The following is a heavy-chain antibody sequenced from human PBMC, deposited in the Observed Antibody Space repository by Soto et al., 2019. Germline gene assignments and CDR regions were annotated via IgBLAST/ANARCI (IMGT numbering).Heavy chain of an antibody. J-gene: IGHJ4*02. V-gene: IGHV3-30-3*01. D-gene: IGHD2-8*02. CDR1: GFTFSRYA. CDR2: ISYDGSNK. Sequence: QVQLVESGGGVVQPGRSLRLSCAASGFTFSRYAMHWVRQAPGKGLEWVAVISYDGSNKYYADSVKGRFTISRDNSKNPLYLQMNSLRAEYTAVYYCARDLATEAQPGGGYWGQGTLVTVSS. CDR3: ARDLATEAQPGGGY.